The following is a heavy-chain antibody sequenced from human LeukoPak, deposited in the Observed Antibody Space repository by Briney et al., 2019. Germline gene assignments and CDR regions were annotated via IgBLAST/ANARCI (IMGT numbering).Heavy chain of an antibody. D-gene: IGHD2-15*01. J-gene: IGHJ4*02. CDR3: ASCSGGSCVFDY. CDR2: IYHSGST. Sequence: SETLSLTCAVSGGSISSGGYSWSWIRQPPGKVLEWIGYIYHSGSTYYNPSLKSRVTISVDRSKNQFSLKLSSMTAADTAVYYCASCSGGSCVFDYWGQGTLVTVSS. CDR1: GGSISSGGYS. V-gene: IGHV4-30-2*01.